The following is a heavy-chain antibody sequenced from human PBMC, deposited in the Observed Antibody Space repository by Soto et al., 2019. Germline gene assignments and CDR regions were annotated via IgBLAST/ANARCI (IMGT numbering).Heavy chain of an antibody. CDR3: ARDRYTYYDFWSGYWSIYYYYGMDV. CDR2: INSDGRST. Sequence: EVQLVESGGGLVQPGGSLRLSCAASGFTFSSYWMHWVRQAPGKGLVWVSRINSDGRSTSYADSVKGRFTISRDNAKTTLYLQMNSLRAEDTAVYYCARDRYTYYDFWSGYWSIYYYYGMDVWGQGTTVTVSS. J-gene: IGHJ6*02. CDR1: GFTFSSYW. V-gene: IGHV3-74*01. D-gene: IGHD3-3*01.